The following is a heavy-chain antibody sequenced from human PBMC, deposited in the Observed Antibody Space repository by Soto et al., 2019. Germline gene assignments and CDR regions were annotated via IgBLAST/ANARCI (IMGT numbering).Heavy chain of an antibody. D-gene: IGHD1-26*01. Sequence: EVQLVESGGGLVQPGGSLRLSCAASGFTFNNYWMHWVRQAPGKGLVWVSRINPDGSTTNYADSVEGRFTISRDNAKNTLYLQMNSLRAEDTAVYYCARVGVGASHFEYWGQGTLVTVSS. CDR2: INPDGSTT. CDR1: GFTFNNYW. V-gene: IGHV3-74*01. J-gene: IGHJ4*02. CDR3: ARVGVGASHFEY.